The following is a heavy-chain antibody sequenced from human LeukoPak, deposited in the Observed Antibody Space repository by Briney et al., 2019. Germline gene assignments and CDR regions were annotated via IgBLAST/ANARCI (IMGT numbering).Heavy chain of an antibody. CDR2: ISSSSSYI. CDR3: ARENKDSSGYYPRTWFDP. Sequence: GGSLRLSCAASGFTFSSYSMNWVSQAPGKGLEWVSSISSSSSYIYYADSVKGRFSISRDNAKNSLYLQMNSLRAEDTAVYYCARENKDSSGYYPRTWFDPWGQGTLVTVSS. D-gene: IGHD3-22*01. CDR1: GFTFSSYS. V-gene: IGHV3-21*01. J-gene: IGHJ5*02.